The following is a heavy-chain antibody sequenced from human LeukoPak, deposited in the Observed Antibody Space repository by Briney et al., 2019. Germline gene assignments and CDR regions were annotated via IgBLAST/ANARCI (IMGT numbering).Heavy chain of an antibody. D-gene: IGHD4-17*01. CDR2: IYHSGST. J-gene: IGHJ4*02. CDR3: ARGPTTVTRAFDY. CDR1: GYSISSGYY. V-gene: IGHV4-38-2*02. Sequence: SETLSLTCTVSGYSISSGYYWGWIRQPPGKGLEWIGSIYHSGSTYYNPSLKSRVTISVDTSKNQFSLKLSSVTAADTAVYYCARGPTTVTRAFDYWGQGALVTVSS.